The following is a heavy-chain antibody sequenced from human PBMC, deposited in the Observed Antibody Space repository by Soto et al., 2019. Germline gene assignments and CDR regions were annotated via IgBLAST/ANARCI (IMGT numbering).Heavy chain of an antibody. CDR2: IIPIFGTA. D-gene: IGHD3-22*01. J-gene: IGHJ4*02. CDR3: AREEGGYQPFDY. Sequence: QVQQVQSGAEVKKPGSSVKVSCEASGGTFSSYAISWVRQAPGQGLEWMGGIIPIFGTANYAQKFQGRVTITADESTSTAYMELSSLISEDTAVYYCAREEGGYQPFDYWGQGTLVTVSS. V-gene: IGHV1-69*12. CDR1: GGTFSSYA.